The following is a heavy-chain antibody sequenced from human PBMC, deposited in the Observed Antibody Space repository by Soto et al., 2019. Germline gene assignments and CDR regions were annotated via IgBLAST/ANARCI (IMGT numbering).Heavy chain of an antibody. J-gene: IGHJ3*02. D-gene: IGHD4-17*01. Sequence: GGSLRLSCAASGFTFSSYAMSWVRQAPGKGLEWVSAISGSGGSTYYADSVKGRFTISRDNSKNTLYLQMNSLRAEDTAVYYCVGDYGGLEGFDIWGQGTMVTVSS. CDR3: VGDYGGLEGFDI. CDR1: GFTFSSYA. V-gene: IGHV3-23*01. CDR2: ISGSGGST.